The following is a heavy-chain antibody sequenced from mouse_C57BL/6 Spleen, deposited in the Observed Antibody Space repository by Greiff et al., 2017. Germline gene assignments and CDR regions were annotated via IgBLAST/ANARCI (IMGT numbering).Heavy chain of an antibody. CDR1: GYTFTSYG. D-gene: IGHD2-5*01. CDR2: IYPRSGNT. V-gene: IGHV1-81*01. J-gene: IGHJ4*01. CDR3: ARSGYSNPSNAMDY. Sequence: QVQLKESGAELARPGASVKLSCKASGYTFTSYGISWVKQRTGQGLEWIGEIYPRSGNTYYNEKFKGKATLTADKSSSTAYMELRSLTSEDSAVYFCARSGYSNPSNAMDYWGQGTSVTVSS.